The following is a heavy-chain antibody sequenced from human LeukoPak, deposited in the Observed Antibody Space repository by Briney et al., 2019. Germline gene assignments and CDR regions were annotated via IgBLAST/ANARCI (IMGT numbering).Heavy chain of an antibody. Sequence: ASVKVSCKASGYTFTSYGISWVRQAPGQGLEWMGWISAYNGNTNYAQKLQGRVTMTTDTSTSTAYMELWSLRSDDTAVYYCAKGSADPSYYYYMTSGAKGPRSPSP. CDR3: AKGSADPSYYYYMTS. J-gene: IGHJ6*03. D-gene: IGHD3-10*01. CDR1: GYTFTSYG. CDR2: ISAYNGNT. V-gene: IGHV1-18*01.